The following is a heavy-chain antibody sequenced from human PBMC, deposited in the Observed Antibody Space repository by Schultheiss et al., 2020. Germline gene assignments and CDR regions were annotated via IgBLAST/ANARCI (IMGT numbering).Heavy chain of an antibody. CDR3: ARNSSTWYGESSDAFDI. J-gene: IGHJ3*02. Sequence: ASVKVSCKASGYTFTGYYMHWVRQAPGQGLEWMGWINPNSGGTNYAQKLQGRVTMTTDTSTSTAYMELRSLRSEDTAVYYCARNSSTWYGESSDAFDIWGQGTTVTVSS. V-gene: IGHV1-2*02. CDR1: GYTFTGYY. D-gene: IGHD6-13*01. CDR2: INPNSGGT.